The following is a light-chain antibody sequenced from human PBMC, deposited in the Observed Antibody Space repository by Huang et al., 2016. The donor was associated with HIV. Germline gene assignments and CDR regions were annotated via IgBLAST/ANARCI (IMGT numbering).Light chain of an antibody. Sequence: EVVMTQSPAILSVSPGERATLSCRASQSVTSNLAWYQQKPGQALRLLIYSASTRAPGIPARVSGCGSGTEFTLTISSLQSEDFAVYYCQHYNNWPWWTFGQGTKVEIK. V-gene: IGKV3-15*01. CDR3: QHYNNWPWWT. CDR2: SAS. J-gene: IGKJ1*01. CDR1: QSVTSN.